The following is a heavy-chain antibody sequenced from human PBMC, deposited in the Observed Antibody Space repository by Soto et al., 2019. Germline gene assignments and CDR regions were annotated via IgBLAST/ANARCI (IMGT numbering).Heavy chain of an antibody. CDR3: ARGASRWYPYCFDS. D-gene: IGHD6-13*01. CDR1: EGTFNSYA. J-gene: IGHJ4*02. V-gene: IGHV1-69*13. CDR2: IIPFYNTL. Sequence: SVKVSCKASEGTFNSYAIAWVRQAPGQGLEWMGGIIPFYNTLNYAQKFQDRVTITADDSTNTVYMELSSLRSDDTAVYFCARGASRWYPYCFDSWAQGALVTVSS.